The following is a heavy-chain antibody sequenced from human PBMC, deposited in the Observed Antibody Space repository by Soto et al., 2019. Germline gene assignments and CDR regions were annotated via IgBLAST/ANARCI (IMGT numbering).Heavy chain of an antibody. J-gene: IGHJ3*02. CDR1: GFTLSTYA. D-gene: IGHD2-8*01. V-gene: IGHV3-23*01. Sequence: EVQLLESGGGLVQPGGSLRLSCVASGFTLSTYAMTWVRQAPGKGREWVSGIPGSGGSTYYADSVRGRFTISRYNSKSTVSLHMNSLRADDTSVYYCVKHRCHPYGAFDIWGQGTMVTVSS. CDR2: IPGSGGST. CDR3: VKHRCHPYGAFDI.